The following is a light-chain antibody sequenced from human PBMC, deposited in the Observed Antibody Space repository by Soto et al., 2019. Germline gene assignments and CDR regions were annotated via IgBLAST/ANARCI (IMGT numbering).Light chain of an antibody. CDR2: EVT. J-gene: IGLJ1*01. CDR3: SSYTSSTTLV. V-gene: IGLV2-14*01. Sequence: QSALTQPASVSGSPRQSITISCTGTSSDIGAYNYVSWYQQYPGKTPKLVIYEVTDRPSGVSSRFSGSKSGSTASLTISGLQTEDEADYYCSSYTSSTTLVFGTGTKLTVL. CDR1: SSDIGAYNY.